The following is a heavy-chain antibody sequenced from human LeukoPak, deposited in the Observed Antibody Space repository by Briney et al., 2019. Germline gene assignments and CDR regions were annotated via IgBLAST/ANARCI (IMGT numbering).Heavy chain of an antibody. CDR3: AKGQGIYYDSSGHDY. CDR1: GFTFGDYA. J-gene: IGHJ4*02. CDR2: IRSKAYGGTT. Sequence: GGSLRLSCTASGFTFGDYAMSWFRQAPGKGLEWVGFIRSKAYGGTTEYAASVKGRFTISRDDSKSIAYLQMNSLKTEDTAVYYCAKGQGIYYDSSGHDYWGQGTLVTVSS. D-gene: IGHD3-22*01. V-gene: IGHV3-49*03.